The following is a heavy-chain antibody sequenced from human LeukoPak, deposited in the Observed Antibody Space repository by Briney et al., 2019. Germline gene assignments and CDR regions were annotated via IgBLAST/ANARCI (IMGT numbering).Heavy chain of an antibody. D-gene: IGHD3-10*01. J-gene: IGHJ4*02. CDR3: ARSPGVITIVRGAYPPTPYYFDY. CDR1: GFTFSSYG. Sequence: AGTLRLSCAASGFTFSSYGMSWVRQAPGKGLEWVWDISGSGSSTYYADSLKGRFTISRDNSKNTLYLQMNSLRAEDTAVYYCARSPGVITIVRGAYPPTPYYFDYWGQGTRVTVSS. CDR2: ISGSGSST. V-gene: IGHV3-23*01.